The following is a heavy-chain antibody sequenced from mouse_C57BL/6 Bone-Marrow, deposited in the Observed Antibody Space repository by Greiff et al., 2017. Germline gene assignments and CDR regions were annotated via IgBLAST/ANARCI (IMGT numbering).Heavy chain of an antibody. D-gene: IGHD4-1*01. Sequence: QVQLQQPGAELVKPGASVKMSCKASGYTFTSYWITWVKQRPGQGLEWIGYIYPGSGSTNYSEKFKSKATLAVDTSSSPAYMQLSSLTSEDSAVYYCARRTWDGFMDYWGQVTSVTVSS. CDR3: ARRTWDGFMDY. CDR1: GYTFTSYW. CDR2: IYPGSGST. V-gene: IGHV1-55*01. J-gene: IGHJ4*01.